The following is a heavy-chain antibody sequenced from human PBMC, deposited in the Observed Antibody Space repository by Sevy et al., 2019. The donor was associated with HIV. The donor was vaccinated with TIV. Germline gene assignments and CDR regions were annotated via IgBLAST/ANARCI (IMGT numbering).Heavy chain of an antibody. CDR1: GFTFSDYY. D-gene: IGHD2-21*01. CDR3: ARVGSGDRDGAFDI. CDR2: ISSSSSYT. V-gene: IGHV3-11*06. Sequence: GGSLRLSCAASGFTFSDYYMSWIRQAPGKGLEWVSYISSSSSYTNYADSGKGRFTITRDNAKNSLYLQMNSLRAEDTAVYYCARVGSGDRDGAFDIWGQGTMVTVSS. J-gene: IGHJ3*02.